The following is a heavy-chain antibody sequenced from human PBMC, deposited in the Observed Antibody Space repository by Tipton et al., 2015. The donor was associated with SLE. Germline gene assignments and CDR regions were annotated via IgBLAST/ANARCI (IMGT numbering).Heavy chain of an antibody. V-gene: IGHV4-59*01. Sequence: TLSLTCTVSGGSLNSYYWSWIRQAPGKGLEWIGYIYYSGSTNYNPSLKSRVTISVDTSKNQFSLKLSSVTAADTAVYYCARAFRETRTYYYYYMDVWGKGTTVTVSS. D-gene: IGHD2-2*01. CDR1: GGSLNSYY. CDR3: ARAFRETRTYYYYYMDV. CDR2: IYYSGST. J-gene: IGHJ6*03.